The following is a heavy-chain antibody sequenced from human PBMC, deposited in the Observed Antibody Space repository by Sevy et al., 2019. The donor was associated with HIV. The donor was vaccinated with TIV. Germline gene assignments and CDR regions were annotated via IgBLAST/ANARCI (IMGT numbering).Heavy chain of an antibody. D-gene: IGHD1-26*01. CDR3: AATATHLDY. V-gene: IGHV3-33*01. CDR1: GFTFSSVG. CDR2: VWYEGSTT. J-gene: IGHJ4*02. Sequence: GGSLRLSCAASGFTFSSVGMHWVRQAPGKGREWVAVVWYEGSTTYYADSVRGGFTISRDSSNNPLYLQMNSLRADDTDVYYCAATATHLDYWGQGTLVTVSS.